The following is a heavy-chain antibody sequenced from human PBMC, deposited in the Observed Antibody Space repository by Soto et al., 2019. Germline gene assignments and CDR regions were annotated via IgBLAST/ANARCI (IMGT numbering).Heavy chain of an antibody. D-gene: IGHD5-12*01. CDR3: ARHEGYSGYDQWDFDY. V-gene: IGHV4-59*01. CDR1: GGSISSYY. J-gene: IGHJ4*02. CDR2: IYYSGST. Sequence: SETLSLTCTVSGGSISSYYWSWIRQPPGKGLEWIGYIYYSGSTNYNPSLKSRVTISVDTSKNQFSLKLSSVTAADTAVYYCARHEGYSGYDQWDFDYWGQGTLVTVS.